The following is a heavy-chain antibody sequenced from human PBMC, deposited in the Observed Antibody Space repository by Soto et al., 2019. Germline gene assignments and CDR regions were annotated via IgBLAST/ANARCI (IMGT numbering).Heavy chain of an antibody. CDR2: ISSSSSYI. CDR1: GFTFSSYS. Sequence: EVQLVESGGGLVKPGGSLRLSCAASGFTFSSYSMNWVRQAPGKGLEWVSSISSSSSYIYYADSVKGRFTISRDNAKNSLYLQMNSLRAEDTAVYYCAGGGDGPYYDYIWGSYRFDYWGQGTLVTVSS. V-gene: IGHV3-21*01. D-gene: IGHD3-16*02. J-gene: IGHJ4*02. CDR3: AGGGDGPYYDYIWGSYRFDY.